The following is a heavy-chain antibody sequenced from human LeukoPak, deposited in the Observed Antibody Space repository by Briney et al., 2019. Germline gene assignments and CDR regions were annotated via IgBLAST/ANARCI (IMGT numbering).Heavy chain of an antibody. D-gene: IGHD2-2*01. CDR3: ARGGYCSSTSCSHARWFDP. CDR2: IYYSGST. V-gene: IGHV4-31*03. J-gene: IGHJ5*02. Sequence: SQTLSLTCTVSGGSISSGGYYWSWIRQPPGKGLEWIGYIYYSGSTYYNPSLKSRVTISVDTSKNQFSLKLSSVTAADTAVYYCARGGYCSSTSCSHARWFDPWGQGTLVTVSS. CDR1: GGSISSGGYY.